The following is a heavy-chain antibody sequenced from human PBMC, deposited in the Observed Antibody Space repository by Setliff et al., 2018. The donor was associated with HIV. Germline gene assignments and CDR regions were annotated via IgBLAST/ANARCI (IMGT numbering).Heavy chain of an antibody. Sequence: SETLSLTCAVYGGSFSGYYWSWIRQPPGKGLEWIGEINHSGSTNYNPSLKSRVTISVDTSKNQFSLKLSSVTVADKAVYYCARGRALGVWGQGTMVTVSS. CDR1: GGSFSGYY. V-gene: IGHV4-34*01. CDR3: ARGRALGV. CDR2: INHSGST. J-gene: IGHJ3*01. D-gene: IGHD3-3*02.